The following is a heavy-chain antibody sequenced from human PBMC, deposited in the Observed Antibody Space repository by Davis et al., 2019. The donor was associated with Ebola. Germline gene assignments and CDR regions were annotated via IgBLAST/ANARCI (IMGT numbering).Heavy chain of an antibody. CDR3: ARGGGIAARHYNWFDP. J-gene: IGHJ5*02. CDR1: GYTFTSYD. CDR2: MNPNSGNT. Sequence: ASVKVSCKASGYTFTSYDINWVRQATGQGLEWMGWMNPNSGNTGYAQKFQGRVTMTRNTSISTAYMELSSLRSEDTAVYYCARGGGIAARHYNWFDPWGQGTLVTVSS. V-gene: IGHV1-8*01. D-gene: IGHD6-6*01.